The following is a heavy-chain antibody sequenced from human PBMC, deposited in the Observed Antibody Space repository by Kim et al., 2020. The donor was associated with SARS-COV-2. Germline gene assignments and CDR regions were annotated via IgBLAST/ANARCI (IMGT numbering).Heavy chain of an antibody. Sequence: GESLKISCKGSGYSFTSYWIGWVRQMPGKGLDWMGIIYPGDSDTRYSPSFQGQVTISADKSISTAYLQWSSLKASDTAMYYCASPTPGYSSSWYYYYYGMDVWGQGTTVTVSS. D-gene: IGHD6-13*01. J-gene: IGHJ6*02. CDR2: IYPGDSDT. CDR3: ASPTPGYSSSWYYYYYGMDV. CDR1: GYSFTSYW. V-gene: IGHV5-51*01.